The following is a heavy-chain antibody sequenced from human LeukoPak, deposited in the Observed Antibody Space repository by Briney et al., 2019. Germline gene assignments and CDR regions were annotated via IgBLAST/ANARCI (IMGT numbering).Heavy chain of an antibody. J-gene: IGHJ2*01. D-gene: IGHD2-21*02. V-gene: IGHV4-59*01. CDR3: ARDRCGGDCYSFSFDL. CDR1: GGSISSYY. Sequence: SETLSLTCTVSGGSISSYYWSWIRQPPGKGLEWIGYIYYSGSTNYNLSLKSRVTISVDTSKNQFSLKLSSVTAADTAVYYCARDRCGGDCYSFSFDLWGRGTLVTVSS. CDR2: IYYSGST.